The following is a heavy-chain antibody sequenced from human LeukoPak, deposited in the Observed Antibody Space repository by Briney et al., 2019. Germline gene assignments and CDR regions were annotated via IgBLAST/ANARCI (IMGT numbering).Heavy chain of an antibody. V-gene: IGHV3-21*01. Sequence: GGSLRLSCPASGFTFSDYSMSWVRQAPGKGLEWVSSISSSDYIYYADSVKGRFTISRDNARNSLYLQMNSLRAEDTAVYYCARSRSVSNYKGMDVRGQGTTVTVSS. CDR2: ISSSDYI. J-gene: IGHJ6*02. CDR1: GFTFSDYS. CDR3: ARSRSVSNYKGMDV. D-gene: IGHD5/OR15-5a*01.